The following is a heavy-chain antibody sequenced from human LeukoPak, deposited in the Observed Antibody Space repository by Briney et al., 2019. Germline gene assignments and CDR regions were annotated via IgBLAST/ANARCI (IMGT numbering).Heavy chain of an antibody. CDR1: GFNFTNAW. J-gene: IGHJ4*02. V-gene: IGHV3-15*01. Sequence: GGSLRLSCAAAGFNFTNAWMSWVRQAPGQGLEWVGRIKGKPDGATIAYAAPVKGRFTISRDDSRSSLYLQMNSLETEDTAVYYCTTPTDLAYWGQGALVTVSS. CDR2: IKGKPDGATI. CDR3: TTPTDLAY.